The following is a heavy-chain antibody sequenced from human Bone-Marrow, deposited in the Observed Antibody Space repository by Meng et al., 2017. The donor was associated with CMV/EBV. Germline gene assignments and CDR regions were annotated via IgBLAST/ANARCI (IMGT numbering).Heavy chain of an antibody. CDR1: GGTFSSYT. CDR2: IIPILGIA. CDR3: ARDRTIVVVPAAMETVRDYYYGMDV. V-gene: IGHV1-69*04. D-gene: IGHD2-2*01. J-gene: IGHJ6*02. Sequence: SVKVSCKASGGTFSSYTISWVRQAPGQGLEWMGRIIPILGIANYAQKFQGRVTITADKSTSTAYMELSSLRSEDTAVYYCARDRTIVVVPAAMETVRDYYYGMDVWGQGTTVTVSS.